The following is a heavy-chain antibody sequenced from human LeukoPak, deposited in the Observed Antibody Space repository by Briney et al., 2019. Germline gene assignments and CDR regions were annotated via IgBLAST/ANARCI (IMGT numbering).Heavy chain of an antibody. CDR1: GYSFTSYW. Sequence: GEALKISCQGSGYSFTSYWIGWVRQMPGKGLEWLGIIYPGDSDTRYSPSFQGQVTISADKSISTAYLQWSSLKASDTAIYYCARRYCSGDNCYSGAPDWFDPWGQGTLVTVSS. V-gene: IGHV5-51*01. CDR3: ARRYCSGDNCYSGAPDWFDP. D-gene: IGHD2-15*01. CDR2: IYPGDSDT. J-gene: IGHJ5*02.